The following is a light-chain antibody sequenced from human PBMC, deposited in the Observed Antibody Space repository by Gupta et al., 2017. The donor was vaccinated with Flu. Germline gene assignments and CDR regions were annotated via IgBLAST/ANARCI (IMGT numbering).Light chain of an antibody. J-gene: IGLJ3*02. CDR1: SSDVGGYNY. CDR3: CSYAGSYTWV. Sequence: QSALTQPRSVSGSPGQSVTISCTGTSSDVGGYNYVSWYQQHPGKAPKLMIYDVSKRPSGVPDRGAGSKSGNTASLTISGLQAEDEADYYCCSYAGSYTWVFGGGTKLTVL. CDR2: DVS. V-gene: IGLV2-11*01.